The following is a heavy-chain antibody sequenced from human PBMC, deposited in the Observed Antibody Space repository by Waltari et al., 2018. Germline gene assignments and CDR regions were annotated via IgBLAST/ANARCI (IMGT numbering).Heavy chain of an antibody. D-gene: IGHD2-2*02. CDR2: IFSNDEK. J-gene: IGHJ6*03. CDR3: ARIVVVVPAAIHSNYYYYYYMDV. Sequence: QVTLKESGPVLVKPTETLTLTCTVSGFSLSNARMGVSWIRQPPGKALEWLAHIFSNDEKSYSTSLKSRLTISKDTSKSQVVLTMTNMDPVDTATYYCARIVVVVPAAIHSNYYYYYYMDVWGKGTTVTISS. V-gene: IGHV2-26*01. CDR1: GFSLSNARMG.